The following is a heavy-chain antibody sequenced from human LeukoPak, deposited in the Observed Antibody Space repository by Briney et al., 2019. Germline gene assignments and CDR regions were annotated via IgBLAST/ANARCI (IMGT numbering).Heavy chain of an antibody. CDR2: ISSSGSTI. CDR1: GITLSNYG. D-gene: IGHD4-23*01. CDR3: ASYDGKGGAFDI. Sequence: PGGSLRLSCAVSGITLSNYGMSWVRQAPGKGLEWVSYISSSGSTIYYADSVKGRFTISRDNAKNSLYLQMNSLRAEDTAVYYCASYDGKGGAFDIWGQGTMVTVSS. V-gene: IGHV3-11*01. J-gene: IGHJ3*02.